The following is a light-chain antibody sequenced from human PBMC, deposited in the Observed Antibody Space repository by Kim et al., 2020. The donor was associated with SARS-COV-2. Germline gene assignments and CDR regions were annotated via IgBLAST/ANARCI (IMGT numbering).Light chain of an antibody. J-gene: IGKJ4*01. CDR2: DAS. CDR1: QGVSIW. V-gene: IGKV1-12*01. Sequence: ASVGDRIRISCRASQGVSIWLAWYQQKPGKAPKLLIYDASTLQSGVPSRFSGSGSGIEFTLTITSLQPEDFATYYCQQAGNFPITFGGGTKVDIK. CDR3: QQAGNFPIT.